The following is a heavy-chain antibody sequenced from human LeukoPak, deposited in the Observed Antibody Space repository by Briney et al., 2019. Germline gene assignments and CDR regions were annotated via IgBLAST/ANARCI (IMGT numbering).Heavy chain of an antibody. J-gene: IGHJ4*02. V-gene: IGHV3-53*01. CDR3: ARKRERYYDSPVDY. CDR1: GFSVSDSF. Sequence: GGSLRLSCAASGFSVSDSFMTWVRLAPGKGLEWVSVIYVAGSTYYADSVKGRFTVSRDNSKNTLYLQMNNLRADDTAVYYCARKRERYYDSPVDYWGQGTLVTVSS. D-gene: IGHD3-22*01. CDR2: IYVAGST.